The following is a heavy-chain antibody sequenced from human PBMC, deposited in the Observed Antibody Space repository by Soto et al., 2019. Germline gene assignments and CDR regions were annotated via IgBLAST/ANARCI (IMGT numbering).Heavy chain of an antibody. CDR3: AKADYGL. CDR2: ISYDGSNK. Sequence: QVQLVKSGGGVVQPGRSLRLSCAASGFTFSSYGMHWVRQAPGKGLEWVAVISYDGSNKYYADSVKGRFTISRDNSKNTLYLQMNSLRAEDTAVYYCAKADYGLWGQGTLVTVSS. D-gene: IGHD4-17*01. V-gene: IGHV3-30*18. CDR1: GFTFSSYG. J-gene: IGHJ4*02.